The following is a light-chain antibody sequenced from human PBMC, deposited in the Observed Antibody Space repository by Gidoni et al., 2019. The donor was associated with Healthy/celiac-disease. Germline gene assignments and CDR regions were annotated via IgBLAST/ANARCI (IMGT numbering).Light chain of an antibody. V-gene: IGKV1-5*03. CDR2: KAS. CDR3: QQDNSYQWT. Sequence: DIQIPQSPSTLSASVGDRVTITCRSSQSISSWLALYQQKPGKAPTLLIDKASSVESGVPSRCSGSGYGKEFTLNISRLQPDDFATYYCQQDNSYQWTFXXXTKVEIK. J-gene: IGKJ1*01. CDR1: QSISSW.